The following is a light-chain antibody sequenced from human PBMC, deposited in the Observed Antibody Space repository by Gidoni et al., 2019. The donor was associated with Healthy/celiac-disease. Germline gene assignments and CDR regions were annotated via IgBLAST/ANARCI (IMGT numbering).Light chain of an antibody. CDR1: QSVLYSSNNKNY. Sequence: DIVMTQSPDSPAVSLGERATINCKSSQSVLYSSNNKNYLAWYQQKPGQPPKLLIYWASTRESGVPDRFSGSGSGTDFTLTISSLQAEDVAVYYCQQYYSTPRTFXQXTKVEIK. J-gene: IGKJ1*01. CDR2: WAS. V-gene: IGKV4-1*01. CDR3: QQYYSTPRT.